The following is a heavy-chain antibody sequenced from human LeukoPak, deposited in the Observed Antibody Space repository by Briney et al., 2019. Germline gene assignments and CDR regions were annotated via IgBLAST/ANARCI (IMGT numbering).Heavy chain of an antibody. CDR3: ARHGDSYGSPYDY. D-gene: IGHD5-18*01. CDR1: GYSFTTHW. Sequence: GESLQISCKASGYSFTTHWIGWVRQMPGKGLERMGIIYPGDSDTRYSPSFQGHVTISADKSISTAYLQWSSLKASDTAMYFCARHGDSYGSPYDYWGQGTLVTVSS. J-gene: IGHJ4*02. V-gene: IGHV5-51*01. CDR2: IYPGDSDT.